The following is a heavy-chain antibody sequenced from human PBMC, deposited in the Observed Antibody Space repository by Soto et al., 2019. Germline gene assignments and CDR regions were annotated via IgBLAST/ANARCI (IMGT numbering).Heavy chain of an antibody. D-gene: IGHD2-2*01. CDR3: ASSREYCSSSCFEYFQH. CDR2: MNPNSGNT. V-gene: IGHV1-8*01. Sequence: ASVKVSCKASGYTFTSYDINWVRQATGQGLEWMGWMNPNSGNTGYAQKFQGRVTMTRNTSISTAYMELSSVTAADTAVYYCASSREYCSSSCFEYFQHWGQGTLVTVSS. CDR1: GYTFTSYD. J-gene: IGHJ1*01.